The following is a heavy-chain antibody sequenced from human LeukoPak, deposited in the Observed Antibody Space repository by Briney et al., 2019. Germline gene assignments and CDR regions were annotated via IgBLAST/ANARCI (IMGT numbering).Heavy chain of an antibody. CDR3: ARIGYSSSSTDY. V-gene: IGHV3-74*01. J-gene: IGHJ4*02. CDR1: GFTFSSYW. D-gene: IGHD6-6*01. Sequence: GGSLRLSCATSGFTFSSYWMSWVRQAPGKGLVWVSRIKSDGSRTDYADSVKGRFTISRDNAKNSLYLQMDSLRAEDTAVYYCARIGYSSSSTDYWGQGTLVTVSS. CDR2: IKSDGSRT.